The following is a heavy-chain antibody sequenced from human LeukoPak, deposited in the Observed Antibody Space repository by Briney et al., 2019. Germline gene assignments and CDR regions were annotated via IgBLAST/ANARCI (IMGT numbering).Heavy chain of an antibody. CDR3: ARGGYSSSSYFYYYLDV. D-gene: IGHD6-6*01. V-gene: IGHV3-74*01. CDR1: GFTFSSYW. CDR2: INSDGSST. Sequence: GGSLRLSCAASGFTFSSYWMHWVRQAPGKGLVWVSRINSDGSSTSYADSVKGRFTISRDNAKNTLYLQMNSLRDEDTAVYYCARGGYSSSSYFYYYLDVWGKGTTVTVSS. J-gene: IGHJ6*03.